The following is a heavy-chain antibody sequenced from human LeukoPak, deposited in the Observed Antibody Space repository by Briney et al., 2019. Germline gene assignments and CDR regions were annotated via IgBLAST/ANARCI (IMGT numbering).Heavy chain of an antibody. V-gene: IGHV3-7*01. Sequence: GGSLRLSFTASGFTFSDYWMTWVRQAPGKGPEGVANIKQVGSQRYYVNSVRCRFTISRDNAKNSFFLPMNGLRAEDTAVYYCARRGGSSSRRSPIADWSQGTLVTVSS. CDR2: IKQVGSQR. J-gene: IGHJ4*02. CDR1: GFTFSDYW. D-gene: IGHD6-6*01. CDR3: ARRGGSSSRRSPIAD.